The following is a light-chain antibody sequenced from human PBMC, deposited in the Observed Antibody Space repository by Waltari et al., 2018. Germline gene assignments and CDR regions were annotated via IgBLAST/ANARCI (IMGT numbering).Light chain of an antibody. Sequence: QSALTQPASVSGSPGQSIPISCPGTSRDVGSYNLVSWYQQHPGKAPKLMIYEVSKRPSGVSNRFSGSKSGNTASLTISGLQAEDEADYYCCSYAGSSTHVVFGGGTKLTVL. CDR1: SRDVGSYNL. J-gene: IGLJ2*01. CDR3: CSYAGSSTHVV. V-gene: IGLV2-23*02. CDR2: EVS.